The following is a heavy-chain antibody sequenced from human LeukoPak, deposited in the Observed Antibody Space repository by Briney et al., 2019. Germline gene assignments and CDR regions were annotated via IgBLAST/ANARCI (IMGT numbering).Heavy chain of an antibody. J-gene: IGHJ4*02. CDR1: GFTFNGYA. CDR3: AKDQGRLHLGELTLFGGTAFDF. V-gene: IGHV3-23*01. D-gene: IGHD3-16*02. Sequence: GGSLRLSCAASGFTFNGYAMSWVRQAPGKGLEWVSGISGGVVNTYYADSVKGRFTISRDNSRNTLFLQMNRLRTEDTAVYYWAKDQGRLHLGELTLFGGTAFDFWGQGTLVTVSS. CDR2: ISGGVVNT.